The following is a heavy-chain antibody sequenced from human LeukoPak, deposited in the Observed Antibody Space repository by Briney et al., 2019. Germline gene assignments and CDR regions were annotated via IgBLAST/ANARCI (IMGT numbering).Heavy chain of an antibody. D-gene: IGHD3-22*01. CDR2: ISNDGGGT. J-gene: IGHJ5*02. Sequence: GGSLRLSCAASGFIFNNFGLIWVRQAPGKGLEWVSAISNDGGGTTYADFVKGRFTISRDNSKNTLFLQMNSLRAEDTALHYCAKGGSGYFLDLWGQGTLVTVSS. V-gene: IGHV3-23*01. CDR1: GFIFNNFG. CDR3: AKGGSGYFLDL.